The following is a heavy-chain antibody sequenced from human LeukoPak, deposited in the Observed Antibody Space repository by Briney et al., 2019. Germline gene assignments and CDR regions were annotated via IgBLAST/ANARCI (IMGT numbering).Heavy chain of an antibody. J-gene: IGHJ4*02. D-gene: IGHD6-13*01. CDR2: MNPNSGNT. CDR1: GYTFTSYD. V-gene: IGHV1-8*03. CDR3: ARVLRSSSSWYGALGY. Sequence: GASVKVSCKASGYTFTSYDINWVRQATGQGLEWMGWMNPNSGNTGYAQKFQGRVTITRNTSISTAYMELSSLRSEDTAVYYCARVLRSSSSWYGALGYWGQGTLVTVS.